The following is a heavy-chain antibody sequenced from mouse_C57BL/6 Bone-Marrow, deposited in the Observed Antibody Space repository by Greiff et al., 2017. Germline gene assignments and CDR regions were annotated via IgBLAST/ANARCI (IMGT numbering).Heavy chain of an antibody. CDR3: TRSGLRRTEYYFDY. J-gene: IGHJ2*01. Sequence: VQLQESGAELVRPGTSVKMSCKASGYTFTNYWIGWAKQRPGHGLEWIGDIYPGGGCTNYNEKFKGKATLTADKSYSTAYMQVSSLTSEDSAIYYCTRSGLRRTEYYFDYWGQGTTLTVSS. CDR1: GYTFTNYW. CDR2: IYPGGGCT. V-gene: IGHV1-63*01. D-gene: IGHD2-4*01.